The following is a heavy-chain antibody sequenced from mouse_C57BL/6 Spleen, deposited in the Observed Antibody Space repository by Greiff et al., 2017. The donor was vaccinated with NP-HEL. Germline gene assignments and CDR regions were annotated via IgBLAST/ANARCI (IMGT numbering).Heavy chain of an antibody. Sequence: VQLQHSGPELVKPGASVKISCKASGYAFSSSWMNWVKQRPGKGLEWIGRIYPGDGDTNYNGKFKGKATLTADKSSSTAYMQLSSLTSEDSAVYFCARPGVFAYWGQGTLVTVSA. CDR1: GYAFSSSW. V-gene: IGHV1-82*01. D-gene: IGHD4-1*01. CDR2: IYPGDGDT. J-gene: IGHJ3*01. CDR3: ARPGVFAY.